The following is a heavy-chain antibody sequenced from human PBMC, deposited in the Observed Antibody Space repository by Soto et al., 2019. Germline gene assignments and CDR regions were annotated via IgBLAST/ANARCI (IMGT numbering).Heavy chain of an antibody. Sequence: SLRLSCAASGFTFSSYSMNWVRQAPGKGLEWVSSISSSSSYIYYADSVKGRFTISRDNAKNSLYLQMNSLRAEDTAVYYCARVGYSGYDGTSYYFDYWGQGTLVTVSS. J-gene: IGHJ4*02. V-gene: IGHV3-21*01. D-gene: IGHD5-12*01. CDR3: ARVGYSGYDGTSYYFDY. CDR2: ISSSSSYI. CDR1: GFTFSSYS.